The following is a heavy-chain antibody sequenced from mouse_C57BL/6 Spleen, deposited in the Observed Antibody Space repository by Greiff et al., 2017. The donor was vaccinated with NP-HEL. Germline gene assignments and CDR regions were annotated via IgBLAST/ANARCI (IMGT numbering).Heavy chain of an antibody. CDR2: IYPGSGNT. CDR1: GYSFTSYY. V-gene: IGHV1-66*01. D-gene: IGHD1-1*01. CDR3: AREITTVAHWYFDV. J-gene: IGHJ1*03. Sequence: QVQLKQSGPELVKPGASVKISCKASGYSFTSYYIHWVKQRPGQGLEWIGWIYPGSGNTKYNEKFKGKATLTADTSSSTDYMQLSSLTSEDSAVYYCAREITTVAHWYFDVWGTGTTVTVSS.